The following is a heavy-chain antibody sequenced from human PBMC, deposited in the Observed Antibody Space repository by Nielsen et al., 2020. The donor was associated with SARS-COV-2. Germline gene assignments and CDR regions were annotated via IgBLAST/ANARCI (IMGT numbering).Heavy chain of an antibody. J-gene: IGHJ6*02. D-gene: IGHD2-2*01. V-gene: IGHV3-21*01. Sequence: GESLKISCAASGFTFSSYSMNWVRQAPGKGLEWVSSISSSSSHIFYADSVNGRFTISRDNAKNSLFLLMNSLRAEDTAVYYCAGGGCSTTSCYLGMDVWGQGTTVTVSS. CDR1: GFTFSSYS. CDR2: ISSSSSHI. CDR3: AGGGCSTTSCYLGMDV.